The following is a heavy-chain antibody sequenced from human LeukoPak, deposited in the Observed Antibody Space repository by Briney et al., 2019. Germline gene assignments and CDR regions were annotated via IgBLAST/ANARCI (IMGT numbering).Heavy chain of an antibody. CDR1: GYFISSGYY. Sequence: PSETLSLTCAVSGYFISSGYYWGWFRQPPGKELKWIGRIYNSGSTYYTPSLKSRVTISLDTSKNKFSLKLSSVTAADTAVYYCASLGRNRDSSNWFEPWGQRTLGTVSS. V-gene: IGHV4-38-2*01. CDR2: IYNSGST. CDR3: ASLGRNRDSSNWFEP. D-gene: IGHD5-24*01. J-gene: IGHJ5*02.